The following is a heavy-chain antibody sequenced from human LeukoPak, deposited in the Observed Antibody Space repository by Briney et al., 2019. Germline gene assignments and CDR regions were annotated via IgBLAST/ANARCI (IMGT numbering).Heavy chain of an antibody. J-gene: IGHJ1*01. D-gene: IGHD3-10*01. V-gene: IGHV6-1*01. CDR1: VDSVSSNSAA. Sequence: SQTLSLTCAISVDSVSSNSAAWNWTRQSPSRGLEWLGRTDYRSKWSNDYAGFVKSRITINPDTSKNQFSLQLNSVTPEDTGVYYCARGGSGTPPGFHHWCQGTLVTVSS. CDR3: ARGGSGTPPGFHH. CDR2: TDYRSKWSN.